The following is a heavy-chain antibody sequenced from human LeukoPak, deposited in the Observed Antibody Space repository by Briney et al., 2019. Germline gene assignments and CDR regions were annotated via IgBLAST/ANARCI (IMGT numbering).Heavy chain of an antibody. D-gene: IGHD2-8*01. V-gene: IGHV3-74*01. J-gene: IGHJ4*02. CDR1: GFTFSYFW. Sequence: GGSLRLSCAASGFTFSYFWMHWFRQTPGKGLVWVSCINTDGSYSTYADSVTGRFTISRDNVRNTLYLQMNSLRAEDSAVYYCARGPGSSVYASAIDYWGQGTLVTVS. CDR2: INTDGSYS. CDR3: ARGPGSSVYASAIDY.